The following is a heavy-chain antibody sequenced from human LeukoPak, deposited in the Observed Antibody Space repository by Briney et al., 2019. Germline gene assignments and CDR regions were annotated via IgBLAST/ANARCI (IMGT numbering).Heavy chain of an antibody. J-gene: IGHJ4*02. Sequence: GGSLRLSCAASGFTFGSYAMSWVRQAPGKGLEWVSAISGSGGSTYYADSVKGRFTISRDNSKNTLYLQMNSLRAEDTAVYYCAEDKRVIAVAGHFDYWGQGTLVTVSS. CDR2: ISGSGGST. D-gene: IGHD6-19*01. CDR1: GFTFGSYA. CDR3: AEDKRVIAVAGHFDY. V-gene: IGHV3-23*01.